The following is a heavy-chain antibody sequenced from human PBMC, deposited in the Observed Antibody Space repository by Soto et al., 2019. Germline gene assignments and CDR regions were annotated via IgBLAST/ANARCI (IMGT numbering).Heavy chain of an antibody. J-gene: IGHJ5*02. Sequence: SETLSLTCTVSGGSISSSSYYWGWIRQPPGKGLEWIGSIYYSGSTYYNPSLKSRVTISVDTSKNQFSLKLSSVTAADTAVYYCARHLLWFGESQNWFDPWGQGTLVTVSS. CDR3: ARHLLWFGESQNWFDP. CDR2: IYYSGST. V-gene: IGHV4-39*01. D-gene: IGHD3-10*01. CDR1: GGSISSSSYY.